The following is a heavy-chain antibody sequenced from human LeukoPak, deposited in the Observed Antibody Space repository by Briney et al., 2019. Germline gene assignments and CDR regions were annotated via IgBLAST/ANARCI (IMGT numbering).Heavy chain of an antibody. CDR3: ANSLGYCSSTSCYNWFDP. V-gene: IGHV4-39*01. CDR2: IYYSGST. D-gene: IGHD2-2*01. J-gene: IGHJ5*02. CDR1: GGSFSGYY. Sequence: PSETLSLTCAVYGGSFSGYYWGWIRQPPGKGLEWIGSIYYSGSTYYNPSLKSRVTISVDTSKNQFSLKLSSVTAADTAVYYCANSLGYCSSTSCYNWFDPWGQGTLVAVSS.